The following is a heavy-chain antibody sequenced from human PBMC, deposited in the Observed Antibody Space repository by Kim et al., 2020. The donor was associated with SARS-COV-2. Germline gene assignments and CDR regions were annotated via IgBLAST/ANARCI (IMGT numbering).Heavy chain of an antibody. V-gene: IGHV3-30*03. CDR3: ARDGYCSSTSCPWTLTTSPGYSYGMDV. CDR2: ISYEGSNK. D-gene: IGHD2-2*03. CDR1: GFTFSNYG. Sequence: GGSLRLSCAASGFTFSNYGMHWVRQAPGKGLEWVAVISYEGSNKYYADSVKGRFTISRDSSKNTLYLQMNSLRAEDTAVYYCARDGYCSSTSCPWTLTTSPGYSYGMDVWGQGTTVTVSS. J-gene: IGHJ6*02.